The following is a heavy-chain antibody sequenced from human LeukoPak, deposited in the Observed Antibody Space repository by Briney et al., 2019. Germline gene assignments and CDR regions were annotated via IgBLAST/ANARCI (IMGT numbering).Heavy chain of an antibody. CDR2: ISSSGSTI. CDR3: ASVFES. Sequence: AGGSVRLSCAASGFTFSSYEMNWVHQAPGKGLEWVSYISSSGSTIYYADSVKGRFTISRDNAKNTVSLQMNSLSAEDTAVYYCASVFESWGQGFLVTVSS. CDR1: GFTFSSYE. J-gene: IGHJ4*02. V-gene: IGHV3-48*03.